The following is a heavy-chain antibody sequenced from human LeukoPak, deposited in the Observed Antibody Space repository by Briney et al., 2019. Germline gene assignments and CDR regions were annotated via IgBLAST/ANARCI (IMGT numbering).Heavy chain of an antibody. CDR1: GGSISNYY. CDR3: ARDFYGDDGHHPFDY. J-gene: IGHJ4*02. CDR2: IYASGST. Sequence: SETLSLTCSVSGGSISNYYWNCLRQPAGKGLEWIGRIYASGSTNYNPSLKSRVTISMDKSKNHFSLNLKSVTAADTAFYYCARDFYGDDGHHPFDYWGQGIQVTVSS. V-gene: IGHV4-4*07. D-gene: IGHD2/OR15-2a*01.